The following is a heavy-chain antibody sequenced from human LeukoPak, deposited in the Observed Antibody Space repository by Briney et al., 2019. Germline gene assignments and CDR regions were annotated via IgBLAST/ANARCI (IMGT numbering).Heavy chain of an antibody. Sequence: PGRSLTLSCTASGFNFHDYAMHWVRQAPGKGLEGVSGISFNSGSIDYADSVKGRFTVSRDNAKNSLYLQMASLRTEDSALYYCTNGSPYHSGLDVWGQGTSVTVSS. CDR2: ISFNSGSI. V-gene: IGHV3-9*01. CDR3: TNGSPYHSGLDV. J-gene: IGHJ6*02. CDR1: GFNFHDYA. D-gene: IGHD1-26*01.